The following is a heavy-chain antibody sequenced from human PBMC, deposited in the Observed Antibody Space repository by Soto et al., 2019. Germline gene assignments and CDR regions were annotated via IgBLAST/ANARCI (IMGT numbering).Heavy chain of an antibody. CDR3: GRKGGYCSSTSCYGSEVDY. CDR2: ISSSSSTI. V-gene: IGHV3-48*02. Sequence: EVQLVESGGGLVQPGGSLRLSCAASGFTFSSYSMTWVRQAPGKGLEWVSYISSSSSTIYYADSVKGRFTISRDNAKNSLYLQMNSLRDEDKAVYYCGRKGGYCSSTSCYGSEVDYWGQGTLVTVSS. J-gene: IGHJ4*02. D-gene: IGHD2-2*01. CDR1: GFTFSSYS.